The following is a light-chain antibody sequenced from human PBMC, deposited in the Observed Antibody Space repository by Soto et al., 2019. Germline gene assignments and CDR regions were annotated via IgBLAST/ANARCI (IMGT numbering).Light chain of an antibody. Sequence: DIQMTQSPSTLSASVGDRVTITCRASQSISSWLAWYQQKPGKAPKLLIYKASSLESGVPSRFSGSGSGTEFTLTISILQPEDFATYCCQQYNSYPITCGQGTRLEIK. CDR3: QQYNSYPIT. J-gene: IGKJ5*01. CDR2: KAS. V-gene: IGKV1-5*03. CDR1: QSISSW.